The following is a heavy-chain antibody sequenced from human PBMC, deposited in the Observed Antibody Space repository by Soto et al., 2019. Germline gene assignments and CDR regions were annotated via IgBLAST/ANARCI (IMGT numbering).Heavy chain of an antibody. V-gene: IGHV1-69*01. J-gene: IGHJ2*01. CDR2: IIPIFGTA. CDR3: ARSLEQLDFWYFDL. Sequence: QVQLVQSGAEVKKPGSSVKVSCKASGGTFSSYAISWVRQAPGQGLEWMGGIIPIFGTANYAQKFQGRVTITADESPSTAQLELSSLRSEDTAVYYCARSLEQLDFWYFDLWGRGTLVTVSS. D-gene: IGHD6-6*01. CDR1: GGTFSSYA.